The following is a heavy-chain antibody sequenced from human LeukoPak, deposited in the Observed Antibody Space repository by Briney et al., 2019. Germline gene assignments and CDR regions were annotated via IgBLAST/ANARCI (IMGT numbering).Heavy chain of an antibody. D-gene: IGHD6-13*01. CDR3: ARGPRYSSSWTMYNWFDP. J-gene: IGHJ5*02. CDR1: GGSFSGCY. V-gene: IGHV4-34*01. Sequence: SETLSLTCAVYGGSFSGCYWSWIRQPPGKGLEWIGEINHSGSTNYNPSLKSRVTISVDTSKNQFSLKLSSVTAADTAVYYCARGPRYSSSWTMYNWFDPWGQGTLVTVSS. CDR2: INHSGST.